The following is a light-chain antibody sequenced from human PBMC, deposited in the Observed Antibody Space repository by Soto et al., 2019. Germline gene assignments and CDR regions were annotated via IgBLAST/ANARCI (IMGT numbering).Light chain of an antibody. Sequence: DIQMTQSPYSLSASVGDRVTITCRASQSISGYLNWYHQKPGKAPKLLIYAASSLQSGVPSRFSGSGSGTDFTLTISSLQPDDFATYYCQHYNSYSEAFGQGTKVDI. CDR2: AAS. CDR3: QHYNSYSEA. CDR1: QSISGY. V-gene: IGKV1-39*01. J-gene: IGKJ1*01.